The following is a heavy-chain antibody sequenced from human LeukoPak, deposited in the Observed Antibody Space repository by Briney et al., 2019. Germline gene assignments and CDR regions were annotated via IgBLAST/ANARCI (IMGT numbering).Heavy chain of an antibody. V-gene: IGHV4-39*07. J-gene: IGHJ5*02. CDR2: IYYSGST. CDR1: GGSISSSSYY. CDR3: ARVSRQQLTYNWFDP. D-gene: IGHD6-13*01. Sequence: SETLSLTCTVSGGSISSSSYYWGWIRQPPGKGLEWIGSIYYSGSTYYNPSLKSRVTISVDTSKNQFSLKLSSVTAADTAVYYCARVSRQQLTYNWFDPWGQGTLVTVSS.